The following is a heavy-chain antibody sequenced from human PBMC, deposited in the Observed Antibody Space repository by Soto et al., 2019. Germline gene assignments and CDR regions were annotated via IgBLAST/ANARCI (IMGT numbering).Heavy chain of an antibody. V-gene: IGHV3-49*04. D-gene: IGHD4-17*01. CDR2: IRSKAYGGTT. CDR3: TRDRYGDYYYYYGMDV. Sequence: GVLRLSCTASGFTFGDYAMSWVRQAPGKGLEWVGFIRSKAYGGTTEYAASVKGRFTISRGDSKSIAYLQMNSLKTEDTAVYYCTRDRYGDYYYYYGMDVWGQGTTVTVSS. CDR1: GFTFGDYA. J-gene: IGHJ6*02.